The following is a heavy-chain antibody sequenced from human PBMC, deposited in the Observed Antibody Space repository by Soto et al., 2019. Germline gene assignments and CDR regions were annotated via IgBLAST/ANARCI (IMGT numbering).Heavy chain of an antibody. J-gene: IGHJ4*02. CDR3: VQDRTFFDY. V-gene: IGHV3-23*01. CDR1: GFSFSSYA. Sequence: EVQLLESGGGLVQPGGSLRLSCAASGFSFSSYAMSWVRQAPGKGLEWVSLISGGGGSTYYADSVKGRFTISRDNPKNTLFLQMNSLRPEDTAVYHCVQDRTFFDYWGQGTLVTVSS. CDR2: ISGGGGST.